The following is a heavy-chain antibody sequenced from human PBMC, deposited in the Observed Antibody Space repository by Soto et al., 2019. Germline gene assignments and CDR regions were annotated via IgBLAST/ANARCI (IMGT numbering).Heavy chain of an antibody. Sequence: QVQLVQSGADMKKPGASVKVSCKASGYTFTTYEINWVRQVPGQGLEWMGWMSPSSGNTGYVDQFRGRVTMTSDTSMTTAYMEVRSLTSEDPAVYYCARVGGQLFGDHGLDVWGQGTTVIVSS. CDR3: ARVGGQLFGDHGLDV. D-gene: IGHD3-10*01. CDR1: GYTFTTYE. J-gene: IGHJ6*02. V-gene: IGHV1-8*01. CDR2: MSPSSGNT.